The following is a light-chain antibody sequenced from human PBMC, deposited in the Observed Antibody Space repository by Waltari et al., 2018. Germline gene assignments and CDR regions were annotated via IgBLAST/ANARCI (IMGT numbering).Light chain of an antibody. J-gene: IGLJ1*01. CDR1: SSNIGAGYD. Sequence: QSVLTQPPSVSGAPGQRVTISCTGSSSNIGAGYDVHWSQQLPGTTPKLLIYGNSNRPSGVPDRFSGSKSGTSASLAITGLQAEDEADYYCQSYDSSLSGSTYVFGTGTKVTVL. CDR3: QSYDSSLSGSTYV. CDR2: GNS. V-gene: IGLV1-40*01.